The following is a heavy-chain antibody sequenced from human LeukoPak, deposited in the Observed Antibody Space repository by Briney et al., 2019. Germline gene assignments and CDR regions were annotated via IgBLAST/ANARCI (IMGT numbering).Heavy chain of an antibody. CDR3: ARNTWQWLVRFYFDY. CDR1: GGSFSGYY. CDR2: INHSGST. D-gene: IGHD6-19*01. V-gene: IGHV4-34*01. J-gene: IGHJ4*02. Sequence: SETLSLTXAVYGGSFSGYYWSWIRQPPGKGLEWIGEINHSGSTNYNPSLKSRVTISVDTSKNQFSLKLSSVTAADTAVYYCARNTWQWLVRFYFDYWGQGTLVTVSS.